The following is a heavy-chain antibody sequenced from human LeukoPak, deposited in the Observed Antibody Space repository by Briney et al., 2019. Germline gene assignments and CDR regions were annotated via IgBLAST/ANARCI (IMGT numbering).Heavy chain of an antibody. V-gene: IGHV3-21*01. J-gene: IGHJ6*03. D-gene: IGHD3-10*01. Sequence: GGSLRLSCAASGFTFSSYTMNWVRQAPGKGLEWVSSISATSNYIYYADSVKGRFTISRDNAKNSLYLQMNSLRAEDTAVYYCARDRDGIALIRDRRYYYMDVWGKGTTVTVSS. CDR3: ARDRDGIALIRDRRYYYMDV. CDR2: ISATSNYI. CDR1: GFTFSSYT.